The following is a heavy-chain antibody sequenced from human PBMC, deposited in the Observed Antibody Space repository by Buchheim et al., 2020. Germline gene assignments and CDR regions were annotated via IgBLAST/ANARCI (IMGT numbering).Heavy chain of an antibody. CDR3: ASEAATMRGMDV. V-gene: IGHV1-8*01. CDR2: MNPNSGKT. J-gene: IGHJ6*02. CDR1: GSTFTNHD. D-gene: IGHD1/OR15-1a*01. Sequence: QVQLVQSGAEVKKPGASVMVSCKTSGSTFTNHDINWVRQATGQGLEWMGWMNPNSGKTGYGQKFQGRVTMTWDTSLNTAYMELSSLRFDDTAVYYCASEAATMRGMDVWGQGTT.